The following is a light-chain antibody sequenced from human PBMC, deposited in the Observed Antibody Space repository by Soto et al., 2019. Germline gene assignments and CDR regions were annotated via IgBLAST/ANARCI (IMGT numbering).Light chain of an antibody. Sequence: EIVMTQSPVTLSVSPGERATLSCRASQRVSSKLAWYQQAPGQAPRLLIYDASARATGVPARFSGSGSGTDFTLTISSLQYEYFAVYYCQQYDKWPLTFGQGTKVVIK. CDR1: QRVSSK. J-gene: IGKJ1*01. V-gene: IGKV3-15*01. CDR3: QQYDKWPLT. CDR2: DAS.